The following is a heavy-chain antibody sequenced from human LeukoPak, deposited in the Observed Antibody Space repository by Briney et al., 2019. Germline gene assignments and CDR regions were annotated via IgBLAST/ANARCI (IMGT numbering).Heavy chain of an antibody. CDR3: ARDATDDSFDI. Sequence: ASVKVSCKASGYTFTSYGISWVRQAPGQGLEWMGIINPSGGSKNYAQKFQGRLTMTRDTSTSTVYMNLSSLRSEDTAVYYCARDATDDSFDIWGQGTMVTVSS. CDR1: GYTFTSYG. J-gene: IGHJ3*02. V-gene: IGHV1-46*01. CDR2: INPSGGSK.